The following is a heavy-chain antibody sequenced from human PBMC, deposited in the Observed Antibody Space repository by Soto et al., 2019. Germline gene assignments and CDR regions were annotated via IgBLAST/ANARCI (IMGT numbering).Heavy chain of an antibody. CDR2: INPGGGSA. D-gene: IGHD6-19*01. CDR1: GSAITRYY. V-gene: IGHV1-46*01. Sequence: QVDLVQSGAEVKKPGASVTISCKASGSAITRYYIHWVRQAPGRGLEWMGIINPGGGSASYAQKFRDRVTIDKDTSTGTVYMYLRTLRTEDTAVYYCARDTSGWSLNGLDVWGQGTTVNVSS. J-gene: IGHJ6*02. CDR3: ARDTSGWSLNGLDV.